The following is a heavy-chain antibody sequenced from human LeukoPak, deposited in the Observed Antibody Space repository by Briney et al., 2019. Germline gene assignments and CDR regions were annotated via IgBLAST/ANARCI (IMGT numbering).Heavy chain of an antibody. V-gene: IGHV3-30*18. CDR1: GFTFSSYG. J-gene: IGHJ4*01. D-gene: IGHD7-27*01. Sequence: PGGSLRLSCAASGFTFSSYGMPWVRQAPGKGLEWVAVISYDGSNKYYADSVKGRFTISRDNSKNTLYLQMNSLRAEDTAVYYCAKVLWLTGDDFDYWGQGTLVTVSS. CDR2: ISYDGSNK. CDR3: AKVLWLTGDDFDY.